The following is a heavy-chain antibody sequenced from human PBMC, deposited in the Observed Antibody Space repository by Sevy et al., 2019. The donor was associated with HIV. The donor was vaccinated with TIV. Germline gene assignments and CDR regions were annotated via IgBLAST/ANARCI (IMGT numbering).Heavy chain of an antibody. CDR2: IRNKAYDGTT. J-gene: IGHJ5*02. CDR3: TRDPTEGIAVAGNWYDP. Sequence: GGSLRLSCKASGFTFGDYAMSWFRQAPGKGLEWVGFIRNKAYDGTTEYAPSVKGRFTISRDDSNSIANLQMNSLKTEGTAVYYCTRDPTEGIAVAGNWYDPWGQGTLVTVSS. V-gene: IGHV3-49*03. CDR1: GFTFGDYA. D-gene: IGHD6-19*01.